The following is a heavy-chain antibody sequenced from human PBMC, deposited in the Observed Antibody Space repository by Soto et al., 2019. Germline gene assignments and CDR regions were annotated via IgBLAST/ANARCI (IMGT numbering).Heavy chain of an antibody. D-gene: IGHD6-19*01. V-gene: IGHV3-23*01. CDR3: AKSGSSGWYGKLDY. CDR1: GFTFSSYA. Sequence: PGGSLRLSCSASGFTFSSYAMSWVRQAPGKGLEWVSAISGSGGSTYYADSVKGRFTISRDNSKNTLYLQMNSLRAEDTAVYYCAKSGSSGWYGKLDYWGQGTLVTVSS. J-gene: IGHJ4*02. CDR2: ISGSGGST.